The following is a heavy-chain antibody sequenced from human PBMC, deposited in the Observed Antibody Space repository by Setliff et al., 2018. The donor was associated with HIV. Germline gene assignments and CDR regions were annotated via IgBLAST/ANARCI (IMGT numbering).Heavy chain of an antibody. CDR1: DDSITTHY. D-gene: IGHD1-1*01. V-gene: IGHV4-59*11. Sequence: PSETLSLTCTVSDDSITTHYWSWIRQPPGKGLEWIGYIYSGGSSNYNPSLKSRSSVSMYMSRKQFSLKLTSGTAADTAIYYCARDSEHPTGYFDSWGRGSLVTVSS. J-gene: IGHJ4*02. CDR2: IYSGGSS. CDR3: ARDSEHPTGYFDS.